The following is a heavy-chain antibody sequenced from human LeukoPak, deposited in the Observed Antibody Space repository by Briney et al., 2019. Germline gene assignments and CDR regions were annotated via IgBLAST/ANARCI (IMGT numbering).Heavy chain of an antibody. CDR2: IYSSGRT. Sequence: PSETLSLTCTVSGGSISSSSYYWGWIRQPPGKGLEWIGSIYSSGRTYYNPSLKSRVTISVDTSKNQFSLKLSSVTAADTAVYYCATLDGYFDYWSQGTLVTVSS. CDR1: GGSISSSSYY. D-gene: IGHD5-24*01. CDR3: ATLDGYFDY. V-gene: IGHV4-39*01. J-gene: IGHJ4*02.